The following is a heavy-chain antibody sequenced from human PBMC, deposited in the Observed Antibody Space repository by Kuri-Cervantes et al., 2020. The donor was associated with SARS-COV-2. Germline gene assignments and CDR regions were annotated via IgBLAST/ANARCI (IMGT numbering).Heavy chain of an antibody. CDR1: GGSFSGYY. J-gene: IGHJ4*02. D-gene: IGHD3-3*01. CDR3: ARGQSSITIFGVVIIPTIYYFDY. CDR2: INHSGST. Sequence: GSLRLSCAVYGGSFSGYYWSWIRQPPGKGLEWIGKINHSGSTNYNPSLKSRVTISVDTSKNQFSLKLSSVTAADTAVYYCARGQSSITIFGVVIIPTIYYFDYWDQGTLVTVSS. V-gene: IGHV4-34*01.